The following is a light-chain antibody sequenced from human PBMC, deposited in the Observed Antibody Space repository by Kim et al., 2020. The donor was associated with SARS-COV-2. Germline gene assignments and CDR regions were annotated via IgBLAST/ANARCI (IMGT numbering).Light chain of an antibody. J-gene: IGKJ2*01. Sequence: DIQMTQSPSSLSASVGDRVTITCRASQSISTYLTWYQQLPGKAPKLLIYGASSLQSGVTSRFSGSRSGTDFTLTISSLQREDSATYYCQQSYNTPYTFGQWTKLEI. V-gene: IGKV1-39*01. CDR2: GAS. CDR1: QSISTY. CDR3: QQSYNTPYT.